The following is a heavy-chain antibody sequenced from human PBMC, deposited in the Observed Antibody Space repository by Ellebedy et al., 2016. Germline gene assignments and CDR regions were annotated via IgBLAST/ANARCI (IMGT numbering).Heavy chain of an antibody. D-gene: IGHD3-3*01. CDR3: ARGSITVFGGVDV. Sequence: GESLKISXAASGFTFSRYWMHWVRQAPGKGLVWVSRISTDGSSTNYADSVKGRFTISRDNAKNTLYLQMNSLRAEDTAVYYCARGSITVFGGVDVWGKGTTVTVSS. V-gene: IGHV3-74*01. J-gene: IGHJ6*04. CDR2: ISTDGSST. CDR1: GFTFSRYW.